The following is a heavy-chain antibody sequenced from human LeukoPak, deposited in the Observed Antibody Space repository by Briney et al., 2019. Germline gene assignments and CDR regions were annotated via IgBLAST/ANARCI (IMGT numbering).Heavy chain of an antibody. CDR1: GYIHTPYA. J-gene: IGHJ5*02. CDR2: INAGSDNT. CDR3: ARDLGYCTGGTCYPNWFDP. V-gene: IGHV1-3*01. D-gene: IGHD2-15*01. Sequence: WASVKVSRKSSGYIHTPYAMHWVRQAPGQRREWMGWINAGSDNTKYSQKFQDRVTITRDTSASTAYMELSSLRSEDTAVYYCARDLGYCTGGTCYPNWFDPWGQGTLVTVSS.